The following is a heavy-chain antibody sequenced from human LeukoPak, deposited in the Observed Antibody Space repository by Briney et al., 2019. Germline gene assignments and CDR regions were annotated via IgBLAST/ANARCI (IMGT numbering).Heavy chain of an antibody. J-gene: IGHJ4*02. CDR3: AKGAVAGNQKPGGY. CDR1: GFLLSSYG. V-gene: IGHV3-23*01. CDR2: ITGSRGTT. D-gene: IGHD6-19*01. Sequence: GGSLRLSCAASGFLLSSYGMTWVRQAPGKGLEWVSFITGSRGTTYYADSVKGRFTISRDNSKNTLYLQMNSLRAEDTAVYYCAKGAVAGNQKPGGYWGQGTLVTVSS.